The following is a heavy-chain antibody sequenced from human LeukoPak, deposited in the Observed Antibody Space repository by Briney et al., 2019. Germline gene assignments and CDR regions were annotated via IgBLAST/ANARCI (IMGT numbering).Heavy chain of an antibody. J-gene: IGHJ4*02. D-gene: IGHD3-10*01. CDR1: GFTFSSFR. Sequence: GGSLRLPRAASGFTFSSFRMHWVRQAPGKGLVGLAVISYDGSKKYSADSVKGRFTISRDNSQNTLYLQMNSLRAEDTAVYYCAKGPDPYGSGIDYWGQGTLVTVSS. V-gene: IGHV3-30*18. CDR3: AKGPDPYGSGIDY. CDR2: ISYDGSKK.